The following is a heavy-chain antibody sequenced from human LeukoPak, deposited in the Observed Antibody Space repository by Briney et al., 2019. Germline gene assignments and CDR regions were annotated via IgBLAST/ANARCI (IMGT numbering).Heavy chain of an antibody. CDR2: INPSGGST. CDR1: GYTFTSYY. Sequence: ASVKVSCKASGYTFTSYYMHWVRQAPGQGLEWMVIINPSGGSTSYAQKFQGRVTTTRDTSTSTVYMELSSLRSEDTAVYYCARDLGDYGDYSYAFDIWGQGTMVTVSS. D-gene: IGHD4-17*01. J-gene: IGHJ3*02. V-gene: IGHV1-46*01. CDR3: ARDLGDYGDYSYAFDI.